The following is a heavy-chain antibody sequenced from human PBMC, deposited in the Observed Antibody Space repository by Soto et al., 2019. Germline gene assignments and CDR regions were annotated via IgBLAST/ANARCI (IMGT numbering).Heavy chain of an antibody. D-gene: IGHD6-19*01. CDR3: AKDRSRIAVAAPFDH. CDR1: GFTFRSYG. J-gene: IGHJ4*02. Sequence: QVQLVESGGGVVQPGRSLRLSCAASGFTFRSYGMHWVRQAPGKGLEWVAVISYDGSNKYYADSVKGRFTISRDNSKNTLYLQMNSLRAEDTAVYYCAKDRSRIAVAAPFDHWGQGTLVTVSS. CDR2: ISYDGSNK. V-gene: IGHV3-30*18.